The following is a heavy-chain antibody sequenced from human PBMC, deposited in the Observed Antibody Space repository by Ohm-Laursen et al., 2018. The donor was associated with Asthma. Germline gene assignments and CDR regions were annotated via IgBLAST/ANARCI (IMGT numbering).Heavy chain of an antibody. V-gene: IGHV3-30-3*01. Sequence: SLRLSCSASGFNFNSSAMHWVRQAPGKGLEWVAVMSFDGTNKYHAASVQGRFTISRDDSKSTLFLQMSSLRPEDTAVYYCARGLGGIHRWLSYQIDKWGQGTQVTVSS. D-gene: IGHD5-18*01. CDR2: MSFDGTNK. CDR1: GFNFNSSA. J-gene: IGHJ4*02. CDR3: ARGLGGIHRWLSYQIDK.